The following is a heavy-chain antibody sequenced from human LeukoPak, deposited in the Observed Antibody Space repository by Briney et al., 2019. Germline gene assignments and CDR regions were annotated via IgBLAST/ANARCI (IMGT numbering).Heavy chain of an antibody. CDR2: VHDSGTT. CDR3: ARGLCFDY. D-gene: IGHD3-16*01. Sequence: PPQTLSLTCTVSAGSTSSGDYYWSWTRHPPGKGLEWIGYVHDSGTTYYNPSLKSRVTISVDTSKNQFSLKLSSVNAAATAVYYCARGLCFDYWGQGTLVTVSS. V-gene: IGHV4-30-4*08. CDR1: AGSTSSGDYY. J-gene: IGHJ4*02.